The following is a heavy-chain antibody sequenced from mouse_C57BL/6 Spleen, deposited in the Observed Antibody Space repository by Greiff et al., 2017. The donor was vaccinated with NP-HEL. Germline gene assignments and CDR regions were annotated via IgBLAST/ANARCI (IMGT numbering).Heavy chain of an antibody. CDR1: GFTFSSYA. D-gene: IGHD1-1*01. CDR2: ISSGGDYI. Sequence: EVQGVESGEGLVKPGGSLKLSCAASGFTFSSYAMSWVRQTPEKRLEWVAYISSGGDYIYYADTVKGRFTLSRDNARNTLYLQMSSLKSEDTAMYYCTRVGTTVVAPGWYAMDYWGQGTSVTVSS. CDR3: TRVGTTVVAPGWYAMDY. J-gene: IGHJ4*01. V-gene: IGHV5-9-1*02.